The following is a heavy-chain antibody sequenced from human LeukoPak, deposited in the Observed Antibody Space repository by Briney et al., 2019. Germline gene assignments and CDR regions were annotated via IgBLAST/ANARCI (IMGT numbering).Heavy chain of an antibody. CDR1: GGSFSGYY. CDR2: INHSGST. V-gene: IGHV4-34*01. CDR3: ATFWGAGY. Sequence: SETLSLTCAVYGGSFSGYYWSWIRQPPGKGLEWIGEINHSGSTNYNPSLKSRVTISVDTSKNQFSLKLSSVTAADTAVYYCATFWGAGYWGPGTLVTVSS. D-gene: IGHD3-16*01. J-gene: IGHJ4*02.